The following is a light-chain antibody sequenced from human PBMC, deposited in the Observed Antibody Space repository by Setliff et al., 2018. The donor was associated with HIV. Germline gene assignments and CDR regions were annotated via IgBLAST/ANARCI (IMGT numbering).Light chain of an antibody. CDR3: AAWDDSLNVYV. J-gene: IGLJ1*01. V-gene: IGLV1-44*01. CDR1: SSNIRTNA. Sequence: QSVLTQPPSTSGTPGQRVTISCSGSSSNIRTNAVNWYQQLSGTAPELLIYSNNQRPSGVPDRFSGSKSGTSGSLAISGLQSEDESDYFCAAWDDSLNVYVFGTGTKVTVL. CDR2: SNN.